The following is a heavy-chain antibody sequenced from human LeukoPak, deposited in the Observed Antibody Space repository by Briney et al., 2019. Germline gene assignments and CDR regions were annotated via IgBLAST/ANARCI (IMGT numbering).Heavy chain of an antibody. V-gene: IGHV3-11*04. CDR3: WYYYGSGSHFDY. CDR2: ISSSGSTI. Sequence: PGGSLRLSCAASGFTFNDYYMSWIRQAPGKGLEWVSYISSSGSTIYYADSVKGRFTISRDNAKNSPYLQMNSLRAEDTAVYYCWYYYGSGSHFDYWGQGTLVTVSS. CDR1: GFTFNDYY. J-gene: IGHJ4*02. D-gene: IGHD3-10*01.